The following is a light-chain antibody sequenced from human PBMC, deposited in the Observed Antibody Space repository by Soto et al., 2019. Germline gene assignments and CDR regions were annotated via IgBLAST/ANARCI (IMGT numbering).Light chain of an antibody. CDR1: SGDVLSYDG. J-gene: IGLJ3*02. CDR3: CSYAYSNGGV. Sequence: QSALTQPASVSGSPGQSITISCTGPSGDVLSYDGVSWYQHHPGKAPKLLIYEGNKRPSGVSNRFSGPKSGHMASLTISGLQAEAEADYSLCSYAYSNGGVFGGGTPLTVL. V-gene: IGLV2-23*01. CDR2: EGN.